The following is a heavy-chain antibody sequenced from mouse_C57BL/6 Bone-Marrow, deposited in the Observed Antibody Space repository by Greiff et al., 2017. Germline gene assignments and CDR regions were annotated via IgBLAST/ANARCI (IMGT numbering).Heavy chain of an antibody. CDR1: GYTFTDYE. D-gene: IGHD2-3*01. CDR2: IDPETGGT. J-gene: IGHJ4*01. Sequence: QVQLQQSGAELVRPGASVTLSCKASGYTFTDYEMHWVKQTPVHGLEWIGAIDPETGGTAYNQKFKGKAILTAAKSSSTAYMQLRSLTSEDSAVYYCTRDGYFYYYAMDYWGQGTSVTVSS. V-gene: IGHV1-15*01. CDR3: TRDGYFYYYAMDY.